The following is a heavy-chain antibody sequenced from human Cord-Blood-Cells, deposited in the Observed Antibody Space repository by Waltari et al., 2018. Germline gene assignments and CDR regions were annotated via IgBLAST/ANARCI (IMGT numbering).Heavy chain of an antibody. J-gene: IGHJ4*02. CDR2: IYYSGST. CDR1: GGSISSSSYY. V-gene: IGHV4-39*07. Sequence: QLQLQESGPGLVKPSETLSLTCTVSGGSISSSSYYWGWIRQPPGKGLEWIGSIYYSGSTYYNPSPKSRVTISVDTSKNQFSLKLSSVTAADTAVYYCATRKPYCSSTSCYPPMVDYWGQGTLVTVSS. CDR3: ATRKPYCSSTSCYPPMVDY. D-gene: IGHD2-2*01.